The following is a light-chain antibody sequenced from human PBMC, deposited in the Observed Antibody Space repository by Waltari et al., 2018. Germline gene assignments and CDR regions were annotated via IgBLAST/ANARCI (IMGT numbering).Light chain of an antibody. CDR2: STN. V-gene: IGLV8-61*01. CDR1: SGSVPTSHY. Sequence: QTVVTQEPSFSVSPGGTVTLTCGLTSGSVPTSHYPSWYLQTPGQAPRTLIYSTNTRSSGVPDRFSGSILGNKAALTITGAQADDESDYYCVLYVGSGIWVFGGGTKLTVL. CDR3: VLYVGSGIWV. J-gene: IGLJ3*02.